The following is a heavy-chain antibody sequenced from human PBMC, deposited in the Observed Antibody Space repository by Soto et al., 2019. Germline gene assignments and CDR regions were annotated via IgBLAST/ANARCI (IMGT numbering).Heavy chain of an antibody. CDR1: GYTFTSND. D-gene: IGHD1-1*01. CDR3: AIIKGTTFDFDH. CDR2: ISAYNGNT. J-gene: IGHJ4*02. Sequence: QVQLVQSGGEVKKPGASVKVSCKASGYTFTSNDISWVRQAPGQGLEWMGWISAYNGNTNYVQNLQGRVTMTTDTSTKTAYMELRSLRSDDTAVYYCAIIKGTTFDFDHWGQGTLVTGSS. V-gene: IGHV1-18*01.